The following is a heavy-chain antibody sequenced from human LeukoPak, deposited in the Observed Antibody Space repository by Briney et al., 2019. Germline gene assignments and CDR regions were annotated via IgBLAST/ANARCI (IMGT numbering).Heavy chain of an antibody. D-gene: IGHD1-14*01. Sequence: GGSLRLSCAASGFTFKSAWMTWVRQAPGKGLEWVANIKEDGSEKNYVDSVKGRFTISRDNAKNSLYLQLSSLRAEDTAVYYCARDKAYNTFDYWGQGTPVTVSS. V-gene: IGHV3-7*01. CDR3: ARDKAYNTFDY. J-gene: IGHJ4*02. CDR2: IKEDGSEK. CDR1: GFTFKSAW.